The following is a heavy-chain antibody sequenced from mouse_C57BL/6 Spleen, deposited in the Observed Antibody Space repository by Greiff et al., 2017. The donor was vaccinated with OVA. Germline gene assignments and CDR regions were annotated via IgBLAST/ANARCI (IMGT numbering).Heavy chain of an antibody. D-gene: IGHD1-1*01. CDR1: GYTFTDYN. CDR2: INPNNGGT. Sequence: EVQLQESGPELVKPGASVKIPCKASGYTFTDYNMDWVKQSHGKSLEWIGDINPNNGGTIYNQKFKGKATLTVDKSSSTAYMELRSLTSEDTAVYYCARGNYGSSPYAMDYWGQGTSVTVSS. J-gene: IGHJ4*01. CDR3: ARGNYGSSPYAMDY. V-gene: IGHV1-18*01.